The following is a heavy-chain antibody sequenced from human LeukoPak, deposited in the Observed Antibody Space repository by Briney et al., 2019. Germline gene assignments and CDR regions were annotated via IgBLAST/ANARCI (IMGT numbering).Heavy chain of an antibody. J-gene: IGHJ4*02. CDR1: GFTFSSYS. V-gene: IGHV3-21*01. D-gene: IGHD5-12*01. CDR2: ISSSSSYI. Sequence: GGSLRLSCAASGFTFSSYSMNWVRQAPGEGLEGVSSISSSSSYIYYADSVKGRFTISRDNAKNSLYLQMNSLRAEDTAVYYCARELGHSGYGPSPPGSDYWGQGTLVTVSS. CDR3: ARELGHSGYGPSPPGSDY.